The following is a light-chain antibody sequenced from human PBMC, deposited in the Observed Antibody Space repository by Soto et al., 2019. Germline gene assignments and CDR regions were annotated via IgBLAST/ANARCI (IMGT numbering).Light chain of an antibody. Sequence: QSVLTQTPSASGTPGQRVTISCSGSSSNIGSNIVNWYQQLPGTAPKLLIYSNNQRPSGVPDRCSGSKSGTSASLAISGPQSEDEGDYYCASWDDTLNGVVFGGGTQLTVL. CDR3: ASWDDTLNGVV. CDR1: SSNIGSNI. V-gene: IGLV1-44*01. J-gene: IGLJ2*01. CDR2: SNN.